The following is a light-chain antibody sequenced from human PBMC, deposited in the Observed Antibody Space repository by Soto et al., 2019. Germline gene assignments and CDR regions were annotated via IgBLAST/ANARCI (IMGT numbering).Light chain of an antibody. CDR1: QGVSRK. V-gene: IGKV3-20*01. J-gene: IGKJ1*01. Sequence: DIVMTQSPATLSVARGERFTFXXRASQGVSRKLAWYQHKPGQTPRXIIYDTSTRATGIPDRFSGSGSGTDFTLTISRLEPEDFAVYYCQQYGSSPRTFGQGTKVDIK. CDR3: QQYGSSPRT. CDR2: DTS.